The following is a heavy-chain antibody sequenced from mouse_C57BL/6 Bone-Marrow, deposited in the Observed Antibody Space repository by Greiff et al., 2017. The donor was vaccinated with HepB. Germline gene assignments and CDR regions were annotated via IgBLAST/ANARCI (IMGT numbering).Heavy chain of an antibody. Sequence: DVKLEESGPGLVKPSQSLSLTCSVTGYSITSGYYWNWIRQFPGNKLEWMGYISYDGSNNYNPSLKNRISITRDTSKNQFFLKLNSVTTEDTATYYCARDGSSSPDYWGQGTTLTVSS. CDR3: ARDGSSSPDY. V-gene: IGHV3-6*01. D-gene: IGHD1-3*01. CDR2: ISYDGSN. J-gene: IGHJ2*01. CDR1: GYSITSGYY.